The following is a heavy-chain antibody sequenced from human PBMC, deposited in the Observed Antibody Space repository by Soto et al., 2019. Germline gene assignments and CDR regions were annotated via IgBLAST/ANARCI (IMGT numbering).Heavy chain of an antibody. Sequence: PGQSLKISCRASGYCISNYLIGWVLQLPGKGLEWMGLFYLGDSDTRYSPSFQAQVTMSGDKSVSTAYLQWSSLKASDTAMYYCTRRETIAARPFDYWGQGTLVTVSS. CDR1: GYCISNYL. J-gene: IGHJ4*02. V-gene: IGHV5-51*01. CDR2: FYLGDSDT. D-gene: IGHD6-6*01. CDR3: TRRETIAARPFDY.